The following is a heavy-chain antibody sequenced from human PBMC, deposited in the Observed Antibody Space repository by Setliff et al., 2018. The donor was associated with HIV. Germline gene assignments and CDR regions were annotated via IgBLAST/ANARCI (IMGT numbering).Heavy chain of an antibody. D-gene: IGHD6-19*01. Sequence: SETLSLPCAVYGGSFSDYYWSWIRQPPGKGLEWIGEINHSGRTIQSPSLASRVTISIDTSKNQFSLKLSSVTAADTAVYYCARGVRDNSGWSSYYFDYWGQGTLVTVSS. V-gene: IGHV4-34*01. CDR1: GGSFSDYY. CDR2: INHSGRT. J-gene: IGHJ4*02. CDR3: ARGVRDNSGWSSYYFDY.